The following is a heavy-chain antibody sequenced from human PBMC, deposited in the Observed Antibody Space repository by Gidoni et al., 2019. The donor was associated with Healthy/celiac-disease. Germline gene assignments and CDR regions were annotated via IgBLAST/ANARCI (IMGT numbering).Heavy chain of an antibody. CDR1: GFTFSRYS. Sequence: EVQLLESGGGLVQPGGSLRLSCAASGFTFSRYSMSWVRQAPGKGLEWVSAISGRGGSTYYADSGKGRFTNSRDNSKNTLYLQMNSLRAEDTAVYYCAKDMYYYDSSGYYSSLAEYFQHWGQGTLVTVSS. D-gene: IGHD3-22*01. CDR3: AKDMYYYDSSGYYSSLAEYFQH. V-gene: IGHV3-23*01. CDR2: ISGRGGST. J-gene: IGHJ1*01.